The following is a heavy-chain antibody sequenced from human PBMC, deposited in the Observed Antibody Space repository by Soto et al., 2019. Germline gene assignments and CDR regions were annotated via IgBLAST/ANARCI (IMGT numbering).Heavy chain of an antibody. J-gene: IGHJ4*02. CDR1: GFTFSSYG. CDR3: ARVVAVAGIFDY. V-gene: IGHV3-33*01. CDR2: IWYDGSNK. D-gene: IGHD6-19*01. Sequence: QVQLVESGGGVVQPGRSLRLSCAASGFTFSSYGMHWVRQAPGKGLEWVAVIWYDGSNKYYADSVKGRFTISRDNSKNTLYLHMNSLRAEDTAVYYCARVVAVAGIFDYWGQGTLVTVSS.